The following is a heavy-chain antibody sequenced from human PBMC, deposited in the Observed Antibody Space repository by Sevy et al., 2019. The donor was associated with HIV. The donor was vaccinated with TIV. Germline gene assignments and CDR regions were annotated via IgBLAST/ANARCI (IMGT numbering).Heavy chain of an antibody. CDR3: ASGNCTNGVCYIYYMDV. Sequence: GGSLRLSCAASGFTFSSYGMHWVRQAPGKGLEWVAVIWYDGSNKYYADSVKGRFTISRDNSKNTLYLQMNSLRAEDTAVYYCASGNCTNGVCYIYYMDVWGKGTTVTVSS. D-gene: IGHD2-8*01. CDR2: IWYDGSNK. V-gene: IGHV3-33*01. CDR1: GFTFSSYG. J-gene: IGHJ6*03.